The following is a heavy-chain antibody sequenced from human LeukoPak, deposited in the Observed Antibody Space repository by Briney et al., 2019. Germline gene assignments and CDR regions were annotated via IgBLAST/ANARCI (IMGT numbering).Heavy chain of an antibody. CDR3: ARDLPETTSDQTFDY. CDR1: GYTLTELS. D-gene: IGHD1-14*01. Sequence: ASVKVSCKVSGYTLTELSMHWVRQAPGKGLEWMGGFDPEDGETIYAQKFQGRVTMTRDMSTSTVYMELSSLRSEDTAVYYCARDLPETTSDQTFDYWGQGTLVTVSS. CDR2: FDPEDGET. V-gene: IGHV1-24*01. J-gene: IGHJ4*02.